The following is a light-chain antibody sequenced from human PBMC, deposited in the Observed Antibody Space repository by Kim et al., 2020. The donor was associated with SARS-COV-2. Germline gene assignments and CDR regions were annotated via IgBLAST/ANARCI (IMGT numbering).Light chain of an antibody. CDR2: DVS. Sequence: QSALTQPRSVSGYPGQSVTISCTGTSSDVGGYNYVSWYQQHPGKAPKLMIYDVSKRPSGVPDRFSGSKSGNTASLTISGLQAEDEADYSCCSYAGSYGVVFGGGTQLTVL. CDR3: CSYAGSYGVV. V-gene: IGLV2-11*01. J-gene: IGLJ2*01. CDR1: SSDVGGYNY.